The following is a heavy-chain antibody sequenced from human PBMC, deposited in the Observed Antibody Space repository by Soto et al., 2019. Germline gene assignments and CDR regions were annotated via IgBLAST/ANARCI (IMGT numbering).Heavy chain of an antibody. D-gene: IGHD5-18*01. CDR1: GGSISSYY. CDR3: ARHVRGYSYGSHENYFDY. V-gene: IGHV4-59*08. CDR2: IYYSGST. J-gene: IGHJ4*02. Sequence: SETLSLTCTVSGGSISSYYWSWIRQPPGKGLEWIGYIYYSGSTNYNPSLKSRVTISVDTSKNQFSLKLSSVTAADTAVYYCARHVRGYSYGSHENYFDYWGQGTLVTVSS.